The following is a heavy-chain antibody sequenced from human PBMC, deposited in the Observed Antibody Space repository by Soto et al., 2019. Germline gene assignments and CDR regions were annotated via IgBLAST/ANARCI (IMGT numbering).Heavy chain of an antibody. CDR1: AYSFTKYW. V-gene: IGHV5-51*01. CDR3: ARPSPLSYYYYGMDV. J-gene: IGHJ6*02. Sequence: GESLKISCKGSAYSFTKYWIAWVRQMPGKGLEWMGIIYPGDSDTRYSPSFQGQVTISADKSISTAYLQWSSLKASDTVVYYCARPSPLSYYYYGMDVWGQGTTVTVSS. CDR2: IYPGDSDT.